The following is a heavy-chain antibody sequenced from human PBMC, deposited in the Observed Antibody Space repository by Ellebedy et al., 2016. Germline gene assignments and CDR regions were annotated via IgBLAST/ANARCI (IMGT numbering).Heavy chain of an antibody. V-gene: IGHV3-7*01. J-gene: IGHJ4*02. CDR3: ARVAYCGGDCYRQDH. CDR1: GFTFSSYW. CDR2: IKQDGSEK. D-gene: IGHD2-21*02. Sequence: GESLKISXAASGFTFSSYWMSWVRQAPGKGLEWVANIKQDGSEKYYVDSVKGRFTISRDNAKNSLYLQMNSLRAEDTAVYYCARVAYCGGDCYRQDHWGQGTLVTVSS.